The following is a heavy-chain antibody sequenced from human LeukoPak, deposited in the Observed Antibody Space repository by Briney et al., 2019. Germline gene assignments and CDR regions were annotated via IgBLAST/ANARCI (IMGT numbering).Heavy chain of an antibody. Sequence: PSETLSLTCAVYGGSFSGYYWSWIRQPPRKGLEWIGEINHSGSTNYNPSLKSRVTISVDTSKNQFSLKLSSVTAADTAVYYCARGGHYYFDYWGQGTLVTVSS. CDR2: INHSGST. J-gene: IGHJ4*02. V-gene: IGHV4-34*01. CDR1: GGSFSGYY. CDR3: ARGGHYYFDY.